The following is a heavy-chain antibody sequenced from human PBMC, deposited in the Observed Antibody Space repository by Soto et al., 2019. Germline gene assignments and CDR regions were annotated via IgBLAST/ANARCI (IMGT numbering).Heavy chain of an antibody. CDR1: GFTFSSYA. V-gene: IGHV3-30-3*01. Sequence: QVQLVESGGGVVQPGRSLRLSCAASGFTFSSYAMHWVRQSPGKGLEWVAVISYDGSNKYYADSVKGRFTNSRDNSKNTLYLQMNSLRAEDTAVYYCARVKKATPEYYCANWGQGTLVTVSS. CDR2: ISYDGSNK. D-gene: IGHD5-12*01. J-gene: IGHJ4*02. CDR3: ARVKKATPEYYCAN.